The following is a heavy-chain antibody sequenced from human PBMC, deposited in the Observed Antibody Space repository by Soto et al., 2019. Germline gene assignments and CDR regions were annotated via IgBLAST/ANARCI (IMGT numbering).Heavy chain of an antibody. CDR1: GDSVSSNSAA. Sequence: PSQTLSLTCVISGDSVSSNSAAWNWIRQSPSRGLEWLGRTYCRSKWYSDYAVSVKSRIIINPDTSKNKFSLQLNSVTPADTAVYYCARALMNPHRAFDLWGQGTMVTVSS. CDR2: TYCRSKWYS. D-gene: IGHD3-9*01. CDR3: ARALMNPHRAFDL. V-gene: IGHV6-1*01. J-gene: IGHJ3*01.